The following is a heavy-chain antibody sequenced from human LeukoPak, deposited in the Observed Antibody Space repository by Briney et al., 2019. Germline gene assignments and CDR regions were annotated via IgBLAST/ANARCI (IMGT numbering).Heavy chain of an antibody. Sequence: GGPLRLSCAASGFTFSNHWMTWIRQAPGKGLEWVANIKQDGIEKYYADSVEGRFTVSRDNTKKTLFLQMHTLRAEDTAVYYCARGSSGYYCDHFQTWGQGSLVTVSS. J-gene: IGHJ1*01. CDR1: GFTFSNHW. CDR3: ARGSSGYYCDHFQT. V-gene: IGHV3-7*01. D-gene: IGHD3-22*01. CDR2: IKQDGIEK.